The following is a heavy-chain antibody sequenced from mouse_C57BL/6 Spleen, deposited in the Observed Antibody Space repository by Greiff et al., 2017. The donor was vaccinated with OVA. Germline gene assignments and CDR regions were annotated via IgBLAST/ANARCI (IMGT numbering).Heavy chain of an antibody. J-gene: IGHJ2*01. Sequence: QVQLQQSGAELVRPGASVKLSCKASGYTFPDYYINWVKQRPGQGLEWIARIYPGSGNTYYNEKFKGKATLTAEKSSSTAYMQLSSLTSEDSAVYLCARLDDYDYWGQGTTLTVSS. CDR2: IYPGSGNT. V-gene: IGHV1-76*01. CDR3: ARLDDYDY. CDR1: GYTFPDYY. D-gene: IGHD2-4*01.